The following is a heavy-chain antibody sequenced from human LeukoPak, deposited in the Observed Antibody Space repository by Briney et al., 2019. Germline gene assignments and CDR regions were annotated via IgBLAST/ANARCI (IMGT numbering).Heavy chain of an antibody. Sequence: PSETLSLTCAVSGGSISSSNWWSWVRQPPGKGLEWIGEIYHSGSTNYNPSLKSRVTISVDKSKNQFSLKLSSVTAADTAVYYCARDSVPATTFYYFYYMDVWGKGTTVTVSS. CDR1: GGSISSSNW. J-gene: IGHJ6*03. CDR3: ARDSVPATTFYYFYYMDV. D-gene: IGHD2-15*01. CDR2: IYHSGST. V-gene: IGHV4-4*02.